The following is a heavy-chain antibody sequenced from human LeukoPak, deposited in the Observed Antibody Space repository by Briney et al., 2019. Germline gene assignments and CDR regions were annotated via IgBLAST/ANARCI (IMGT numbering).Heavy chain of an antibody. CDR3: ARGSYDFWSGLRSAAFDI. Sequence: GGSLRLSCAASGFTFTGYYMHWVRQAPGQGLEWMGWINPNSGGTNYAQKFQGRVTMTRDTSISTAYMELSRLRSDDTAVYYCARGSYDFWSGLRSAAFDIWGQGTMVTVSS. CDR1: GFTFTGYY. J-gene: IGHJ3*02. CDR2: INPNSGGT. V-gene: IGHV1-2*02. D-gene: IGHD3-3*01.